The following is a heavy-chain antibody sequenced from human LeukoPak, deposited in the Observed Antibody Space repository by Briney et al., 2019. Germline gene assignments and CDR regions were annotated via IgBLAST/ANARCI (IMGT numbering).Heavy chain of an antibody. D-gene: IGHD1-26*01. Sequence: ASVRVSCQASRYSFKDYHIHWVRQAPEQGLEWMGFINPNSGGTNYASQFRGRVTVTGDTSINTAYLEIRNLKSDDTAIYYCARGWELQLSRTYFDYWGQGTLVIVSS. CDR1: RYSFKDYH. V-gene: IGHV1-2*02. J-gene: IGHJ4*02. CDR2: INPNSGGT. CDR3: ARGWELQLSRTYFDY.